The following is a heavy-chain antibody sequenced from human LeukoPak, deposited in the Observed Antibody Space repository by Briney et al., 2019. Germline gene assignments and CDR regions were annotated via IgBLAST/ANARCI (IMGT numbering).Heavy chain of an antibody. CDR2: ISYDGSNK. J-gene: IGHJ4*02. Sequence: SGGSLRLSCAASGFTFSSYGMHWVSQAPGKGLEWVAVISYDGSNKYYADSVKGRFTISRDNSKNTLYLQMNSLRAEDTAVYYCAKVDYYDSRDPDYWGQGTLVTVSS. CDR1: GFTFSSYG. V-gene: IGHV3-30*18. CDR3: AKVDYYDSRDPDY. D-gene: IGHD3-22*01.